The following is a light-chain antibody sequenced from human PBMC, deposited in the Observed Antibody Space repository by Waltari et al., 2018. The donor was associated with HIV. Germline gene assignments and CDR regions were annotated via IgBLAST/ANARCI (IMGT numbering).Light chain of an antibody. CDR1: RSIAGN. Sequence: EIVMTQSPATLSVSPGERATLSCRASRSIAGNLAWYQQKPGQAPRLLSYGASTRATGVPARFNGSESETDFSLTISSLQSEDFAVYYCQQYGNSAPYTFGQGSKLEIK. V-gene: IGKV3-15*01. CDR3: QQYGNSAPYT. CDR2: GAS. J-gene: IGKJ2*01.